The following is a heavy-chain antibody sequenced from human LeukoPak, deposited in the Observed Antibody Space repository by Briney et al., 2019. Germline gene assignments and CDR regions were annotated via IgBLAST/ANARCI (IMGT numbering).Heavy chain of an antibody. Sequence: GSLRLSCAASGFTFSRYWMNRVRQAPGKGLEWVANLNQDGREKYYMDSVTGRFTISRDNAKNSVFLQMNSLGADDTAVYYCARHLGTTGYDLLDPWGQGTLVTVSS. D-gene: IGHD5-12*01. CDR1: GFTFSRYW. J-gene: IGHJ5*02. CDR3: ARHLGTTGYDLLDP. V-gene: IGHV3-7*01. CDR2: LNQDGREK.